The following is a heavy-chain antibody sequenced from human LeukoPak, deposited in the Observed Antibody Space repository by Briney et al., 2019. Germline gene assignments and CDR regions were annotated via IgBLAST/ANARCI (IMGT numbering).Heavy chain of an antibody. CDR3: AKEGTVTHEKYNWFDP. J-gene: IGHJ5*02. D-gene: IGHD4-17*01. CDR1: GFTFSSYA. CDR2: ISGSGGST. Sequence: QPGGSLRLSCAASGFTFSSYAMSWVRQAPGKGLEWVSAISGSGGSTYYADSVKGRFTISRDNSKNTLYLQMNSLRAEDTAVYYCAKEGTVTHEKYNWFDPWGQGTLVTVSS. V-gene: IGHV3-23*01.